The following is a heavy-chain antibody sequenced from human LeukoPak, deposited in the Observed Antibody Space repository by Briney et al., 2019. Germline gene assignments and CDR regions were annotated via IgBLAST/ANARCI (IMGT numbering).Heavy chain of an antibody. CDR3: ARDSGSYMHK. J-gene: IGHJ4*02. CDR2: IYSGGSS. CDR1: GGSIISHY. V-gene: IGHV4-4*07. D-gene: IGHD1-26*01. Sequence: SETLSLTCTVSGGSIISHYWSWIRQPAGKGLEWIGRIYSGGSSNYNPSLKSRVTMSVDTSKNQFSLKVASVTAADTAVYYCARDSGSYMHKWGQGTPVIVSS.